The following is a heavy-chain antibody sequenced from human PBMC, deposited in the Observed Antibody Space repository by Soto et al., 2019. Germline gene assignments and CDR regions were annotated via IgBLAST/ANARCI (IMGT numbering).Heavy chain of an antibody. CDR2: IYYSGST. Sequence: SETLSLTCTVSGGSISDYYWSWIRQPPGKGLEWIGYIYYSGSTTYNFSLKNRVTISLDTSKNQFSLKLSSVTAADTAVYYCAGWFGEFSYYYYMDVWGKGTTVTVSS. D-gene: IGHD3-10*01. CDR3: AGWFGEFSYYYYMDV. V-gene: IGHV4-59*08. J-gene: IGHJ6*03. CDR1: GGSISDYY.